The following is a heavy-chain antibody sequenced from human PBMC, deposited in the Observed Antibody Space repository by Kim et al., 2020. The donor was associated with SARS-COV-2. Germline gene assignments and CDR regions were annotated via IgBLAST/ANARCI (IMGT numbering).Heavy chain of an antibody. CDR3: AREGSGSYGRDNYFDP. D-gene: IGHD1-26*01. Sequence: ASVKVSCKASGYTFTGHYIHWVRQAPGQGLEWMGWINPNNGDTNYIQKFLGRVTMTRDTSITTAYMELSRLQSDDTAVYYCAREGSGSYGRDNYFDPWGQGTLVTVSS. CDR2: INPNNGDT. J-gene: IGHJ5*02. V-gene: IGHV1-2*02. CDR1: GYTFTGHY.